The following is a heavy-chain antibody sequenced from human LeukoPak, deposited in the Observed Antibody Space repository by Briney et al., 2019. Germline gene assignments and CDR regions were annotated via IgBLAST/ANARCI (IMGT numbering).Heavy chain of an antibody. D-gene: IGHD3-3*01. J-gene: IGHJ5*02. Sequence: SETPSLTCAVYGGSFSGYYWSWIRQPPGKGLEWIGEINHSGSTNYNPSLKSRVTISVDTSKNQFSLKLSSVTAADTAVYYCASITIFGVVPTTTWFDPWGQGTLVTVSS. V-gene: IGHV4-34*01. CDR2: INHSGST. CDR1: GGSFSGYY. CDR3: ASITIFGVVPTTTWFDP.